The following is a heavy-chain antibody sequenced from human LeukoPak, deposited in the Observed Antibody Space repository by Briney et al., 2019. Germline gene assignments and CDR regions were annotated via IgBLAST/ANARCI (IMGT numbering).Heavy chain of an antibody. CDR3: ARDPYSGSYSDYYYYYMDV. V-gene: IGHV3-21*01. D-gene: IGHD1-26*01. J-gene: IGHJ6*03. CDR2: IISSGSYI. Sequence: GGSLRLSCAAYAFSFSNYNMNLVRQAPGKGLKLVSSIISSGSYIYYADSVKGRLTIFRDNAKNSLYLQLNSLRAEDTAVYYCARDPYSGSYSDYYYYYMDVWGKGATVTVSS. CDR1: AFSFSNYN.